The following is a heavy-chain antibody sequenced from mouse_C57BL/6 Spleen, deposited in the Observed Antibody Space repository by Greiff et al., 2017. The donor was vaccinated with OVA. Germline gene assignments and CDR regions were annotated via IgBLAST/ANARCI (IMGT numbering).Heavy chain of an antibody. J-gene: IGHJ4*01. CDR2: INPNNGGT. V-gene: IGHV1-18*01. Sequence: VQLQQSGPELVKPGASVKIPCKASGYTFTDYNMDWVKQSHGKSLEWIGDINPNNGGTIYNQKFKGKATLTVDKASSTAYMELRSLTSEDTAVYYCARGILYPTGNAMDYWGQGTSVTVSS. CDR3: ARGILYPTGNAMDY. D-gene: IGHD2-12*01. CDR1: GYTFTDYN.